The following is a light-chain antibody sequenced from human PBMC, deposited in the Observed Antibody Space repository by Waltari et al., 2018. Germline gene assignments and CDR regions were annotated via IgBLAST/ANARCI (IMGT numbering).Light chain of an antibody. CDR1: YIGSKM. J-gene: IGLJ1*01. CDR2: DDK. CDR3: QVWDSDSDHYI. Sequence: SYVLTQAPSASVAPGQTARITCEGHYIGSKMVHWYQTRPGQAPVLVVYDDKDRPPGIPDRFSGSNSGNTATLTISRVEAGDEGDYFCQVWDSDSDHYIFASGTKVTVL. V-gene: IGLV3-21*02.